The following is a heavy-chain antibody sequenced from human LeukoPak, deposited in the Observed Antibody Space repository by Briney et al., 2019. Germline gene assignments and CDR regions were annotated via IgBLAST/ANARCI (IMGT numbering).Heavy chain of an antibody. CDR1: GGSISSYY. V-gene: IGHV4-59*01. CDR3: ASGSHPLNWFDP. J-gene: IGHJ5*02. Sequence: SETLSLTCAVSGGSISSYYWNWIRQPPGKGLEWIGEIYYSGSPKYNPSLKCRLTISVDTSKNQFSLKLRFVTSADTAVYYCASGSHPLNWFDPWGQGTLVTVSS. D-gene: IGHD1-26*01. CDR2: IYYSGSP.